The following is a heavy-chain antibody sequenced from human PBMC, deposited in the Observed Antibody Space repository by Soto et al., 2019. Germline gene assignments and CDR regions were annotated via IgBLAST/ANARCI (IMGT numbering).Heavy chain of an antibody. V-gene: IGHV4-4*02. CDR2: IYHSGSA. Sequence: QVQLQESGPGLVKPSGTLSLTCAVSGGSVSSNNWWRWVRQSPGKGLEWMAEIYHSGSAHYTPSLRSRATISLDKSKNLFSLRLTSVTAADTAVYYCARVPGVVVSADDAFDIWGAGTRVIVSS. J-gene: IGHJ3*02. D-gene: IGHD2-21*02. CDR3: ARVPGVVVSADDAFDI. CDR1: GGSVSSNNW.